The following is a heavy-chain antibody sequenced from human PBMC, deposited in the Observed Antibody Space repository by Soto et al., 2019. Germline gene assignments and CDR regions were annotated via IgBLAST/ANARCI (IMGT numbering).Heavy chain of an antibody. Sequence: QITLTESGPPLVKPTQTLTLTCTFSGFSLSASGVSVGWIRQPPGKALEWLALIFWDDDKRYSPSLTSRLTITKDPSKNQVVLTLTNMDPVYTATYYCAQRLGDFGSQLAFDYWGQGVLVTVSS. J-gene: IGHJ4*02. V-gene: IGHV2-5*02. CDR2: IFWDDDK. CDR1: GFSLSASGVS. CDR3: AQRLGDFGSQLAFDY. D-gene: IGHD1-1*01.